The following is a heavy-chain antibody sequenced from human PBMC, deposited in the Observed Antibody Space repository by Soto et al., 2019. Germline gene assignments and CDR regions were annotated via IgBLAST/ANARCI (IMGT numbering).Heavy chain of an antibody. CDR2: ISAFNGNT. D-gene: IGHD5-18*01. J-gene: IGHJ6*02. CDR1: GYTFTSYG. CDR3: ASDGYSYAPIFGMDV. Sequence: ASVKVSCKASGYTFTSYGISWVRQAPGKELEWMGWISAFNGNTNYAQKLQGRVTMTTDTSTSTAYMELRSLRSDDTAVYYCASDGYSYAPIFGMDVWGQGTTVTVSS. V-gene: IGHV1-18*01.